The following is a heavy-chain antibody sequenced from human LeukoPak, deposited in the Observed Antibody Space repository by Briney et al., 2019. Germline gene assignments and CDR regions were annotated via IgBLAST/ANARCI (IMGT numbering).Heavy chain of an antibody. CDR1: AYSSTSYC. D-gene: IGHD5-18*01. CDR3: ARRSPYSYGYYFDY. Sequence: ESLKISCKGSAYSSTSYCIGWVGHMPGKGVEWMGIIYPGDSDNRYSPSFQGHVTISADKSISTAYLQWSSLKASDTAMYYCARRSPYSYGYYFDYWGQGTLVTVSP. V-gene: IGHV5-51*01. CDR2: IYPGDSDN. J-gene: IGHJ4*02.